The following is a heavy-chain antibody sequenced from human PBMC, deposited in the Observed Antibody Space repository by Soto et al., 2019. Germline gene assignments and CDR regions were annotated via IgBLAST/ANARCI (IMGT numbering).Heavy chain of an antibody. Sequence: ASVKVSCKASGGTFSSYAISWVRQAPGQGLEWMGGIIPTFGTANYAQKFQGRVTITADESTSTAYMELSSLRSEDTAVYYCARAKRQWELLPSHFDYWGQGTLVTVSS. CDR3: ARAKRQWELLPSHFDY. CDR1: GGTFSSYA. J-gene: IGHJ4*02. CDR2: IIPTFGTA. V-gene: IGHV1-69*13. D-gene: IGHD1-26*01.